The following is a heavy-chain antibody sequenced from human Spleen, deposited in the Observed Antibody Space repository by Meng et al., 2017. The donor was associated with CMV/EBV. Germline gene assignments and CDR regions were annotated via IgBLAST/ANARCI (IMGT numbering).Heavy chain of an antibody. V-gene: IGHV1-2*02. Sequence: ASVKVSCKASGYTFTGYYMHWVRQAPGQGLEWMGWINPNSGGTNYAQKFQGRVTMTRDTSTSTAYMELSRLRSDDTAVYYCARDRGKYSYGYIWGQGTLVTVSS. CDR3: ARDRGKYSYGYI. CDR1: GYTFTGYY. J-gene: IGHJ4*02. CDR2: INPNSGGT. D-gene: IGHD5-18*01.